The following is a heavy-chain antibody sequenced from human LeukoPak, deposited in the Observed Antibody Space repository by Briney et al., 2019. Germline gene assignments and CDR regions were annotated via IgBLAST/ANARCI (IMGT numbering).Heavy chain of an antibody. D-gene: IGHD3-22*01. J-gene: IGHJ4*02. V-gene: IGHV1-69*02. CDR3: ARARPFYYDSSGYYYDLGY. CDR2: IIPILAIA. Sequence: SVKVSCKASGGTFSSYTFTWVRQAPGQGLEWMGRIIPILAIADYAQKFQGRVTITADRSTSTAYMELSRLRTEDTAVYYCARARPFYYDSSGYYYDLGYWCQGTLVTVSS. CDR1: GGTFSSYT.